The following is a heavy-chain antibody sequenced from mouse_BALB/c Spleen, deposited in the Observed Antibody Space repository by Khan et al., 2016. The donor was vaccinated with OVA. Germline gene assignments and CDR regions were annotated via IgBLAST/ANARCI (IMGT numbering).Heavy chain of an antibody. J-gene: IGHJ1*01. Sequence: QVQLKQSGPELKKPGETVKISCKASGYAFTNYGMNWMKQAPGKGLKWLGWMNTYTGEPTYADDFKGRFAFSLETSASTAYLQINNLKNEDTATYFCARSPYGNYEDWYFDVWGAGTTVTVSS. CDR1: GYAFTNYG. CDR2: MNTYTGEP. D-gene: IGHD2-10*02. V-gene: IGHV9-3-1*01. CDR3: ARSPYGNYEDWYFDV.